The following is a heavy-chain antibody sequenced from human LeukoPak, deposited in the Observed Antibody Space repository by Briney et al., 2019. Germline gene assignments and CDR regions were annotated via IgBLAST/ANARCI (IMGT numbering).Heavy chain of an antibody. CDR1: GYTLTGLS. V-gene: IGHV1-24*01. J-gene: IGHJ2*01. CDR3: ATRTVTTVNWYFDL. D-gene: IGHD4-17*01. Sequence: ASVKVSCKVSGYTLTGLSMHWARQAPGKGLEWVGGFDPEDGETIYAQKFQGRVTMTEDTSTDTAYMELSSLRSEDTAVYYCATRTVTTVNWYFDLWGRGTLVTVSS. CDR2: FDPEDGET.